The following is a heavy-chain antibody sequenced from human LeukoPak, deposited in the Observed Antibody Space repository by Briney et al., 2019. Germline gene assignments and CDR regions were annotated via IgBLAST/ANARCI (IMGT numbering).Heavy chain of an antibody. CDR3: ARGGAVAPKFNFDY. D-gene: IGHD6-19*01. CDR2: ISSSSSYI. CDR1: GFTFSSYS. V-gene: IGHV3-21*01. Sequence: GSLRLSCAASGFTFSSYSMNWVRQAPGKGLEWVSSISSSSSYIYYADSVKGRFTISRDNAKNSLYLQMNSLRAEDTAEYYCARGGAVAPKFNFDYWGQGTLVTVSS. J-gene: IGHJ4*02.